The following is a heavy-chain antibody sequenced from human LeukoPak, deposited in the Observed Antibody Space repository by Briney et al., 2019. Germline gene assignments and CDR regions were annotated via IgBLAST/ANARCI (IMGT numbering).Heavy chain of an antibody. CDR3: AKSPVVGYYYYMDV. CDR1: GFTFSSYA. CDR2: ISGSGGST. V-gene: IGHV3-23*01. Sequence: GGSLRLSCAASGFTFSSYAMSWVRQAPGKGLEWVSAISGSGGSTYYADSVKGRFTISRDNSKNTLCLQMNSLRAEDTAVYYCAKSPVVGYYYYMDVWGKGTTVTVSS. J-gene: IGHJ6*03. D-gene: IGHD1-26*01.